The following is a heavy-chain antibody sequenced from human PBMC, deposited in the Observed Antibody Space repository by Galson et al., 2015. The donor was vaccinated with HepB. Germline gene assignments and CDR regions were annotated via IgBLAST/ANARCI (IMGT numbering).Heavy chain of an antibody. CDR2: IYSGGST. CDR1: GFTVSSNY. Sequence: SLRLSCAASGFTVSSNYMSWVRQAPGKGLEWVSVIYSGGSTYYADSVKGRFTISRDNSKNTLYLQMNSLRAEDTAVYYCARDVGSWGKWLAQYYYGMDVWGQGTTVTVSS. CDR3: ARDVGSWGKWLAQYYYGMDV. J-gene: IGHJ6*02. D-gene: IGHD6-19*01. V-gene: IGHV3-66*02.